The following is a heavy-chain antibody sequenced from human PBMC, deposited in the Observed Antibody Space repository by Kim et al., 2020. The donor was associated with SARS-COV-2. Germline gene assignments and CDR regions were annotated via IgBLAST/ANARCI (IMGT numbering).Heavy chain of an antibody. J-gene: IGHJ4*02. V-gene: IGHV3-23*01. D-gene: IGHD1-26*01. Sequence: AASVKGRLTISRDHSKNTLYLQMNSLRAEDTAVYYCAKGREGAGSILFDYWGQGTLVTVSS. CDR3: AKGREGAGSILFDY.